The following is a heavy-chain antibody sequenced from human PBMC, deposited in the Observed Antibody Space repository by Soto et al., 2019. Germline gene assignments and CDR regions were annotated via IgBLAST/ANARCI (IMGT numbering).Heavy chain of an antibody. J-gene: IGHJ4*01. CDR2: VKSKADGGSG. V-gene: IGHV3-15*07. CDR1: GFPFNNAW. D-gene: IGHD1-26*01. CDR3: PQDSPTTPPEDRFDH. Sequence: GGSLRLSCAASGFPFNNAWINWVRQVPGKGLEWVGRVKSKADGGSGDYAAPVKGRFVVSRDDSKDIVYLQMNSLKIEDTGVYFCPQDSPTTPPEDRFDHRGHGTQVPLPP.